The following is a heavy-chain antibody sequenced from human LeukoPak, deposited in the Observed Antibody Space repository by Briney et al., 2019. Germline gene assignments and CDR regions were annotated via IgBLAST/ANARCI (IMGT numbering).Heavy chain of an antibody. CDR2: ISGSGGST. J-gene: IGHJ3*02. CDR3: ASLRGGAYAFDI. D-gene: IGHD3-16*01. Sequence: GGSLRLSCAASGFTFSSYAMSWVRQAPGKGLEWVSAISGSGGSTYYADSVRGRFTISRDNSKNTLYLQMNSLRAEDTAVYYCASLRGGAYAFDIWGQGTMVTVSS. CDR1: GFTFSSYA. V-gene: IGHV3-23*01.